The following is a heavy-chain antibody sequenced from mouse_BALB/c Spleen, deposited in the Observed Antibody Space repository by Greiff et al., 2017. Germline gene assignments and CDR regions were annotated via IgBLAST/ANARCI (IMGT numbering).Heavy chain of an antibody. Sequence: VQLQQSGAELVKPGASVKLSCTASGFNIKDTYMHWVKQRPEQGLEWIGRIDPANGNTKYDPKFQGKATITADTASNTAYLQLSSLTSEDTAVYYGARDWDAMDDWGEGTSVTGSS. D-gene: IGHD4-1*01. CDR2: IDPANGNT. V-gene: IGHV14-3*02. CDR1: GFNIKDTY. J-gene: IGHJ4*01. CDR3: ARDWDAMDD.